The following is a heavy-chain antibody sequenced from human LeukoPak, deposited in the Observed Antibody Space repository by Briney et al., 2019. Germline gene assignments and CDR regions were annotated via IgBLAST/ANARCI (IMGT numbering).Heavy chain of an antibody. J-gene: IGHJ4*02. D-gene: IGHD6-6*01. Sequence: KPSETLSLTCAVYGGSFSGYYWSWIRQPPGKGLEWLGEINHSGSTNYNPSLKSRVTISVDTSKNQFSLKLSSVTAADTAVYYCARENSSSSPPYYFDYWGQGTLVTVSS. CDR1: GGSFSGYY. V-gene: IGHV4-34*01. CDR3: ARENSSSSPPYYFDY. CDR2: INHSGST.